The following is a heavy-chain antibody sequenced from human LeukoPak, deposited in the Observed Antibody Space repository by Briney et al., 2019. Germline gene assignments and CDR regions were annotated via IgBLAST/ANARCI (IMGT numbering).Heavy chain of an antibody. CDR2: IGGSGGPI. D-gene: IGHD3-10*01. Sequence: GGSLRLSCAASGFSFSSYSMDWVRQTPGKGLEWLSYIGGSGGPILYADSVKGRFTISRDKAKNSLYLQMNSLRDEDTAVYYCVREGGPRTPYSGLGPWGQGTLVTVSS. J-gene: IGHJ5*02. V-gene: IGHV3-48*02. CDR3: VREGGPRTPYSGLGP. CDR1: GFSFSSYS.